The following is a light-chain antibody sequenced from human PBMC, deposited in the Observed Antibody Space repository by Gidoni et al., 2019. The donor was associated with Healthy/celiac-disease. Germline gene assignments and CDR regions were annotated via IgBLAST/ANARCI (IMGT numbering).Light chain of an antibody. Sequence: EIVLTQSPCTLSLSPGERATLSCSASQSVSSSYLAWYQQKPGQAPRLLIHGASSRAAGIPDRFSGSGAGTDVTLTISRLEPEDFAVYYCQQYGSSPITFXQXTRLEIK. J-gene: IGKJ5*01. CDR3: QQYGSSPIT. CDR2: GAS. V-gene: IGKV3-20*01. CDR1: QSVSSSY.